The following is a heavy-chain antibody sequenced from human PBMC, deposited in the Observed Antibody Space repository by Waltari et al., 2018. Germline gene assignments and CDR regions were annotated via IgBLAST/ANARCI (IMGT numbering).Heavy chain of an antibody. J-gene: IGHJ4*02. Sequence: QLQLQESGPGLVKPSETLSLTCTGSGGSISSSSYYWGWIRQPPGKGLEWLGSSYYSRNTHYNPSPKSRVTMSVDTSKNQFSLKLSAVTAADTAVYYFARKVGGFDYWGQGTLVTVSS. CDR3: ARKVGGFDY. V-gene: IGHV4-39*01. CDR2: SYYSRNT. D-gene: IGHD3-16*01. CDR1: GGSISSSSYY.